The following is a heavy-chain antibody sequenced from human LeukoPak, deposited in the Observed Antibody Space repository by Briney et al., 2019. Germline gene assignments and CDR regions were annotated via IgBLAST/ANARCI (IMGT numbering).Heavy chain of an antibody. CDR3: ASGYCSGGGCYSSPGWVDP. CDR2: IRNRANSYST. D-gene: IGHD2-15*01. V-gene: IGHV3-72*01. J-gene: IGHJ5*02. CDR1: GFTFNDHY. Sequence: PGGSLRLSCAASGFTFNDHYMDWVRQAPGKGLEWVGRIRNRANSYSTSYAASVKGRFTISRDDSKNSVYLQMDSLKTEDTAVYYCASGYCSGGGCYSSPGWVDPWGQGTLVTVSS.